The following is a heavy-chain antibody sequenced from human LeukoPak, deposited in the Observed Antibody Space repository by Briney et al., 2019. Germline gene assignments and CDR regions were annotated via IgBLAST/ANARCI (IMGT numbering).Heavy chain of an antibody. Sequence: GGSLRLSCTASGSTFGDYAMSWVRQAPGKGLEWVGFIRSKAYSGTTEYAASVKGRFTISRDDSKSIAYLQMSSLKTEDTAVYYCTRDSSGPDSFDIWGQGTMVTVSS. J-gene: IGHJ3*02. CDR2: IRSKAYSGTT. CDR3: TRDSSGPDSFDI. CDR1: GSTFGDYA. V-gene: IGHV3-49*04. D-gene: IGHD6-19*01.